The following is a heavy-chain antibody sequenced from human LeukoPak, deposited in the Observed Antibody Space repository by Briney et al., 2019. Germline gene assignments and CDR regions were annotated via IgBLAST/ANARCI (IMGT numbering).Heavy chain of an antibody. CDR1: GYTFSSYG. CDR2: IWYDGSNK. CDR3: ARDLLTAMPFDY. D-gene: IGHD2-2*01. V-gene: IGHV3-33*01. J-gene: IGHJ4*02. Sequence: FCTASGYTFSSYGMHWVRQAPGKGLEWVAVIWYDGSNKYYADSVKGRFTISRDNSKNTLYLQMNSLRAEDTAVYYCARDLLTAMPFDYWGQGTLVTVSS.